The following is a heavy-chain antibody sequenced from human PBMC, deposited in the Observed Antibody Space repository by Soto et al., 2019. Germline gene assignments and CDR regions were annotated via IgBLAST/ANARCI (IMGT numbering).Heavy chain of an antibody. CDR1: GFTFSSYA. D-gene: IGHD3-22*01. V-gene: IGHV3-30-3*01. CDR3: ARGTMIGDY. J-gene: IGHJ4*02. Sequence: GGSLRLSCAASGFTFSSYAMHWVRQAPGKGLEWVAVISYDGSNKYYADSVKGRFTISRDNSKNTLYLQMNSLRAEDTAVYYCARGTMIGDYWGQGTLVTVSS. CDR2: ISYDGSNK.